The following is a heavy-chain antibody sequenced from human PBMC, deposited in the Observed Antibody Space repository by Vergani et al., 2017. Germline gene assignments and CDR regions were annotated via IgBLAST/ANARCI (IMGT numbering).Heavy chain of an antibody. V-gene: IGHV4-38-2*02. D-gene: IGHD3-16*01. CDR3: ARDAGGYVGGSYVTWFDP. J-gene: IGHJ5*02. CDR1: GYSISSGYY. Sequence: QVQLQESGPGLVKPSETLSLTCTVSGYSISSGYYWGWIRQPPGKGLEWIGSIYHSGSTYYNPSLKSRVTISVDTSKNQFSLKLSSVTAADTAVYYCARDAGGYVGGSYVTWFDPWGQGTLVTVSS. CDR2: IYHSGST.